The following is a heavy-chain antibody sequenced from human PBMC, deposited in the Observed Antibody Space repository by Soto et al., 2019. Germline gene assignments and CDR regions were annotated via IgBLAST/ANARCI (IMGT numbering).Heavy chain of an antibody. CDR2: IYRGVST. V-gene: IGHV3-53*01. Sequence: GGSLRLSCAVSGFTVSNTYMSWVRQAPGKGLEWVAVIYRGVSTHYADSVKGRFTISRDDSKNTIYLQMNSLRAEDTAVYYCVRDRSDSSRADSFDVWGQGTMVTVSS. CDR3: VRDRSDSSRADSFDV. D-gene: IGHD6-25*01. CDR1: GFTVSNTY. J-gene: IGHJ3*01.